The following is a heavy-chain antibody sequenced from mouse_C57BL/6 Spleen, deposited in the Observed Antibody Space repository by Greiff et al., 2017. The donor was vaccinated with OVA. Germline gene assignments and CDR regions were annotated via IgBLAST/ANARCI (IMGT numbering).Heavy chain of an antibody. Sequence: VQLQESGPGLVQPSQSLSITCTVPGFSLTSYGVHWVRQSPGKGLEWLGVIWSGGSTDYNAAFISRLSISKDYSKSHYFFKMNSLQADDTAIYCCARTYYGSSGFAYGGQGTLVTVAA. CDR2: IWSGGST. V-gene: IGHV2-2*01. J-gene: IGHJ3*01. CDR1: GFSLTSYG. D-gene: IGHD1-1*01. CDR3: ARTYYGSSGFAY.